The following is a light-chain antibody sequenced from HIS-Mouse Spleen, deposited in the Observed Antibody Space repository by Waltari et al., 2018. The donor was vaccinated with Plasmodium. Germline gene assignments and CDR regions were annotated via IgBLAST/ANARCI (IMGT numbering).Light chain of an antibody. CDR2: LNSDGSP. J-gene: IGLJ2*01. V-gene: IGLV4-69*01. Sequence: QLVLTQSPSASASLGASVKLTCTLSSGHSSYAITWHQQQPDKGPRYLMKLNSDGSPSKGDGIPDRFSGSSSGAERYLTIASLQSEDEADYYCQTWGTGMGVFGGGTKLTVL. CDR1: SGHSSYA. CDR3: QTWGTGMGV.